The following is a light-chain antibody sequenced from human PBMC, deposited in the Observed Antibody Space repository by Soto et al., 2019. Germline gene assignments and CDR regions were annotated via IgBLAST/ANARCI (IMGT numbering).Light chain of an antibody. J-gene: IGKJ4*01. CDR3: QQYHTYPLT. Sequence: DIQMTQSPSSLSASVGDRVTITCRASQGISNHVAWFQRKPGKAPKSLIYDASTLHSGVPSKFSGSGSGTDFTLTISSLQPEDLATYYCQQYHTYPLTFAGGTKVELK. CDR2: DAS. CDR1: QGISNH. V-gene: IGKV1-16*02.